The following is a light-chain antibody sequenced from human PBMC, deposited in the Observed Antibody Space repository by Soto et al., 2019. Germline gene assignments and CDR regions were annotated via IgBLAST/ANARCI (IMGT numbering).Light chain of an antibody. CDR3: QQYDTSPRT. CDR1: QSVSSSY. Sequence: EIVLTQSPGTLSLSPGERATLSCRASQSVSSSYLAWYQQKPGQSPRLLIFGASSRATGTPDRFSGSGSGTDFALTISRLEPEDFAVDYCQQYDTSPRTFGQGTTVEIK. CDR2: GAS. J-gene: IGKJ1*01. V-gene: IGKV3-20*01.